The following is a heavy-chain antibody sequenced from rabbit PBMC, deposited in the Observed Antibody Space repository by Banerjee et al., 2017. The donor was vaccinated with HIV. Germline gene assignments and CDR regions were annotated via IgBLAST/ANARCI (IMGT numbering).Heavy chain of an antibody. D-gene: IGHD6-1*01. CDR1: GFSFSSYG. J-gene: IGHJ4*01. CDR3: AINTPHYGGYGGYGYAALDL. V-gene: IGHV1S47*01. CDR2: INTGDGST. Sequence: QEQLEESGGDLDKPEGSLTLTCTASGFSFSSYGISWVRQAPGKGLEWIAYINTGDGSTDYATWVNGRFTISLDNAQNTVFLQMTSLTAADTATYFCAINTPHYGGYGGYGYAALDLWGPGTLVTVS.